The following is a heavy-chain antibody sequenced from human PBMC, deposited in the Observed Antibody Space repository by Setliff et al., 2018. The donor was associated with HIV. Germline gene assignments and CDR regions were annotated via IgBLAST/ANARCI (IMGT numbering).Heavy chain of an antibody. CDR2: INVGKGDT. CDR1: GYTFTTYS. J-gene: IGHJ4*01. D-gene: IGHD3-10*01. Sequence: ASVKVSCKASGYTFTTYSIHWVRQAPGRSLEWMGWINVGKGDTKYSQELQGRITLTTDTSANTAYMELSSLRSDDTAVYFCARGALLAVFDFDHWGHGTLVTVSS. V-gene: IGHV1-3*01. CDR3: ARGALLAVFDFDH.